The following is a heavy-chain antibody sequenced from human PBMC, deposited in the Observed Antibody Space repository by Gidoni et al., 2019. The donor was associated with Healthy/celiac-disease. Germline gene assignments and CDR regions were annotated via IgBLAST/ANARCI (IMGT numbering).Heavy chain of an antibody. J-gene: IGHJ3*02. Sequence: EVQLVESGGGLVQPGGSLRLSCAASGFTFSSYEMNWVRQAPGKGLEWVSYISSSGSTIYYADSVKGRFTISRDNAKNSLYLQMNSLRAEDTAVYYCARDSSGWYWAFDIWGQGTMVTVSS. V-gene: IGHV3-48*03. D-gene: IGHD6-19*01. CDR1: GFTFSSYE. CDR2: ISSSGSTI. CDR3: ARDSSGWYWAFDI.